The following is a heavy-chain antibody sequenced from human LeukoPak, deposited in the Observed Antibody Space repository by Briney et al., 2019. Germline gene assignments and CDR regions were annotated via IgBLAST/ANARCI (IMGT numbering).Heavy chain of an antibody. CDR3: ARVRTNWGSGEYYFDY. V-gene: IGHV4-61*02. J-gene: IGHJ4*02. CDR1: GGSISSGSYY. CDR2: IYTSGST. D-gene: IGHD7-27*01. Sequence: SQTLSLTCTVSGGSISSGSYYWSWIRQPAGKGLEWIGRIYTSGSTNYNPSLKSRVTISVDTSKNQFSLKLSSVTAADTAVYCCARVRTNWGSGEYYFDYWGQGTLVTASS.